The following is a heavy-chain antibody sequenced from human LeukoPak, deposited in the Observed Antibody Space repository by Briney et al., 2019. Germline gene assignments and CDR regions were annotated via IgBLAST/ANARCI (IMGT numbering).Heavy chain of an antibody. D-gene: IGHD6-19*01. V-gene: IGHV4-61*01. J-gene: IGHJ5*02. CDR1: GGSVSSGSYY. Sequence: NSSETLSLTCTVSGGSVSSGSYYWSWIRQPPGKGLEWIGYIYYSGSTNYNPSLKSRVTISVDTSKNQFSLKLSSVTAADTAVYYCARESSGWYRGGDGFDPWGQGTLVTVSS. CDR3: ARESSGWYRGGDGFDP. CDR2: IYYSGST.